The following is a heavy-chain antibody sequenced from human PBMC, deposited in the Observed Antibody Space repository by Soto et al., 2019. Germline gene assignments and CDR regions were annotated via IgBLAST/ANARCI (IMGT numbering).Heavy chain of an antibody. CDR2: IYYSGST. Sequence: KNSETMSLRCTVSGGTISSGGYYWSWIRQHPGKGLEWIGYIYYSGSTYYNPSLKSRVTISVDTSKNQFSLKLSSVTAADTAVYYCARGYSIAAAGMGPWGQGTLVTVSS. D-gene: IGHD6-13*01. CDR3: ARGYSIAAAGMGP. J-gene: IGHJ5*02. CDR1: GGTISSGGYY. V-gene: IGHV4-31*03.